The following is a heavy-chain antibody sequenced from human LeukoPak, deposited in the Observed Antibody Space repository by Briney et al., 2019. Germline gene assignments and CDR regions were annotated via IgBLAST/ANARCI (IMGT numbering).Heavy chain of an antibody. CDR2: ISAYNGNT. J-gene: IGHJ6*03. Sequence: ASVKVSCKASGYTFTSYGISWVRQAAGQGLEWMGWISAYNGNTNYAQQLQGRVTMTTDTSTNTAYMELRSLRSDDTAVYYCARGLGDGSGIYYYYMDVWGKGTTVTISS. V-gene: IGHV1-18*01. CDR3: ARGLGDGSGIYYYYMDV. CDR1: GYTFTSYG. D-gene: IGHD3-10*01.